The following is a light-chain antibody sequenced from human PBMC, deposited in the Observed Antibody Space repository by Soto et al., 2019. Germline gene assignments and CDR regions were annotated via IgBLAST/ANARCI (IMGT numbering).Light chain of an antibody. CDR1: QGISSY. CDR2: AAS. J-gene: IGKJ1*01. Sequence: DIQMSQSPSSLSASVGDRVTITCRASQGISSYLALYQQIPGKAPKLLIFAASSLQSGVPSRFSGSRSGPDFTLTISSLQPEDYATYYCQQSYSSPPTFGQGSKVDIK. V-gene: IGKV1-39*01. CDR3: QQSYSSPPT.